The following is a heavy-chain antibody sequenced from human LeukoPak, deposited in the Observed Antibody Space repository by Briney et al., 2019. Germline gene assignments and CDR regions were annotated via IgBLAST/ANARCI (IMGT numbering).Heavy chain of an antibody. CDR1: GFTFDDYA. D-gene: IGHD3-9*01. CDR2: ISWNSGSI. V-gene: IGHV3-9*01. J-gene: IGHJ3*02. Sequence: PGGSLRLSCAASGFTFDDYAMHWVRQAPGKGLEWVSGISWNSGSIGYADSVKGRFTISRDNAKNSLYLQMNSLRAEDTALYYCAKDTYYDILTGYFFDIWGQGTMVTVSS. CDR3: AKDTYYDILTGYFFDI.